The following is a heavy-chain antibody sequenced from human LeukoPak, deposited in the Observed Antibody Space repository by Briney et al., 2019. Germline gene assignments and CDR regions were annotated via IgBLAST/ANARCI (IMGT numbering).Heavy chain of an antibody. D-gene: IGHD3-22*01. J-gene: IGHJ4*02. Sequence: GGSLRLSCAASGFALSSHWMTWVRQVPGRGPEWVANVNRDGSETNYLDSVKGRFTISRDNAKNSLYLQMNSLRVEDTAVYYCARDKGDYDASGSLFVFGGQGTLVTVSS. V-gene: IGHV3-7*03. CDR1: GFALSSHW. CDR3: ARDKGDYDASGSLFVF. CDR2: VNRDGSET.